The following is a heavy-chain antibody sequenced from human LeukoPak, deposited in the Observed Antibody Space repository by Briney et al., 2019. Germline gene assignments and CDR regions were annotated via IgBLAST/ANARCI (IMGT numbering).Heavy chain of an antibody. CDR3: ARGSTGWSRGDY. J-gene: IGHJ4*02. CDR1: GFIVSNNY. CDR2: IYRSGST. V-gene: IGHV3-66*01. D-gene: IGHD6-19*01. Sequence: GGSLRLSCAASGFIVSNNYMSWVRQAPGMGLEWVSVIYRSGSTYYADSVKGRFTISRDNSNNTVYLQMNSLRADNTAVYYCARGSTGWSRGDYWGRGTLVTVSS.